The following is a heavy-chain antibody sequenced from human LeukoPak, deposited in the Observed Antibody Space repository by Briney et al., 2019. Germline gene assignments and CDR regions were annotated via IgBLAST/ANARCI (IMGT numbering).Heavy chain of an antibody. J-gene: IGHJ4*02. Sequence: SETLSLTCTVSGGSISSSSYYWGWIRQPPGKGLEWIGSIYYSGSTYYNPSLKSRLTISVDTSKTQFSLKLSSVTAADTAVYYCARPAYSSGWYHYWGQGTLVTVSS. D-gene: IGHD6-19*01. CDR3: ARPAYSSGWYHY. CDR1: GGSISSSSYY. CDR2: IYYSGST. V-gene: IGHV4-39*01.